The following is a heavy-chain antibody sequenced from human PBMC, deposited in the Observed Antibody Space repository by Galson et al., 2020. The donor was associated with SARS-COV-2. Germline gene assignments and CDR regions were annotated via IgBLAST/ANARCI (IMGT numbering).Heavy chain of an antibody. Sequence: LTCAASGFTFKSHAMHWVPQAPGTGLEWVAQIFSDGSDKYYVDSVKGRFTISRDDSENTLYLQMNNLRADDTAVYYCARDGQSSSGWAFDYWGQGTLGSGSS. V-gene: IGHV3-33*01. D-gene: IGHD6-19*01. J-gene: IGHJ4*02. CDR2: IFSDGSDK. CDR1: GFTFKSHA. CDR3: ARDGQSSSGWAFDY.